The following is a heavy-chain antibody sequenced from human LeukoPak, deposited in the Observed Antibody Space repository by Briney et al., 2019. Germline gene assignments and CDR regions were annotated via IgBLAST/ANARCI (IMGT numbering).Heavy chain of an antibody. J-gene: IGHJ4*02. Sequence: GGSLRLSCAASGFTFSSYAMTWVRQAPGEGLEWVSAISGSGGSAYYADSAKGRFTISRDSSKNTLYLQMNSLRAEDTAVYYCAKDHPFDYYYDSSGYLLYWGQGTLVTVSS. CDR3: AKDHPFDYYYDSSGYLLY. D-gene: IGHD3-22*01. CDR1: GFTFSSYA. CDR2: ISGSGGSA. V-gene: IGHV3-23*01.